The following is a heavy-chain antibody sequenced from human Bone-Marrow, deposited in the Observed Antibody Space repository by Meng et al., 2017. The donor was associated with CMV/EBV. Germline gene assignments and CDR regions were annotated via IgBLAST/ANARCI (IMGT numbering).Heavy chain of an antibody. J-gene: IGHJ6*02. Sequence: GESLKISCAASGFTFSGYAMSWVRQAPGKGLEWVSSISSSSSYIYYADSVKGRFTISRDNAKNSLYLQMNSLRAEDTAVYYCARDPPYSSSWYYYYYGMDVWGQGTTVTVSS. CDR1: GFTFSGYA. V-gene: IGHV3-21*01. CDR3: ARDPPYSSSWYYYYYGMDV. CDR2: ISSSSSYI. D-gene: IGHD6-13*01.